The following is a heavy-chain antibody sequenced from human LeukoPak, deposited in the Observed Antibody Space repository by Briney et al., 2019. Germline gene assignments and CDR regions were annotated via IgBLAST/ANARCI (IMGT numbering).Heavy chain of an antibody. V-gene: IGHV4-34*01. D-gene: IGHD3-16*01. J-gene: IGHJ4*02. CDR1: GGSFSGYY. Sequence: PSETLSLTCAVYGGSFSGYYWSWIRQPPGKGLEWIGEINHSGSTNYNPSLKSRVTISVDTSKNQFSLKLSSVTAADTAVYYCARGRRLMITFGGVDYWGQGTLVTVSS. CDR3: ARGRRLMITFGGVDY. CDR2: INHSGST.